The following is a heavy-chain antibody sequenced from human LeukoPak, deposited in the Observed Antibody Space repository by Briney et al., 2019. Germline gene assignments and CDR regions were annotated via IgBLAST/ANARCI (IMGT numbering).Heavy chain of an antibody. Sequence: PSETLSLTCAVYGGSFSVYYWSWIRQPPGKGLEWIGEINHSGSTNYNPSLKSRVTISVDTSKNQFSLKLSSVTAADTAVYYCACLTTADAFDIWGQGTMVTVSS. CDR1: GGSFSVYY. CDR2: INHSGST. J-gene: IGHJ3*02. D-gene: IGHD3-22*01. CDR3: ACLTTADAFDI. V-gene: IGHV4-34*01.